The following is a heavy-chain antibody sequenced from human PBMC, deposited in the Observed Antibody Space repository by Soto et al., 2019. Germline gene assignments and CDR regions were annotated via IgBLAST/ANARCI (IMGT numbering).Heavy chain of an antibody. V-gene: IGHV1-69*02. D-gene: IGHD5-18*01. CDR3: ARSSTAMVTHDY. CDR2: IIPILGIA. J-gene: IGHJ4*02. CDR1: GGTFSSYT. Sequence: SVKVSCKASGGTFSSYTISWVRQAPGQVLEWMGRIIPILGIANYAQKFQGRVTITADKSTSTAYMELSSLRSEDTAVYYCARSSTAMVTHDYWGQGTLVTVSS.